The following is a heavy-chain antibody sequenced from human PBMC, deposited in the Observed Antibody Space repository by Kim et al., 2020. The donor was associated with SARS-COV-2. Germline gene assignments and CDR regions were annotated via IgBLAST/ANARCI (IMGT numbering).Heavy chain of an antibody. V-gene: IGHV3-30*04. CDR2: ASYDGSKN. J-gene: IGHJ4*02. D-gene: IGHD2-15*01. CDR3: SREVPGYCSGGTCFSGFDY. CDR1: GFPFSRFA. Sequence: GGSLRLSCAASGFPFSRFAMNWVRQAPGKGLEWVAVASYDGSKNYYADSVRGRFTISKDISKNTLYLQMNSLRPDDTALYFCSREVPGYCSGGTCFSGFDYWGQGSLVTVSS.